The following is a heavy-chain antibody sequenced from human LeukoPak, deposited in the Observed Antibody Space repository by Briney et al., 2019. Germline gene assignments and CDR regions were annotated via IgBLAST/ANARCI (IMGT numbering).Heavy chain of an antibody. D-gene: IGHD3-22*01. CDR2: INHSGST. CDR1: GGSFSGYY. J-gene: IGHJ6*03. CDR3: ARLPPVGSGYYYYYYYMDV. V-gene: IGHV4-34*01. Sequence: SETLSLTCAVYGGSFSGYYWSWIRQPPGKGLEWIGGINHSGSTNYNPSLKSRVTISVDTSKNQFSLKLSSVTAADTAVYYCARLPPVGSGYYYYYYYMDVWGKGTTVTISS.